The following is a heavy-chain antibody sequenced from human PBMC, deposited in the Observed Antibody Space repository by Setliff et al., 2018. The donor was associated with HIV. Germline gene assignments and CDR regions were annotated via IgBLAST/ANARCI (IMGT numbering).Heavy chain of an antibody. Sequence: ASVKVSCKASGYTFLNYGISWVRQTPGRGLEWMAWINVGNGNTKTARKSQGRVALTTDTSTSTAHMELRNLRSDDTAVYYCARDSGMAVVGTWRRLDPWGQGTLVTVSS. J-gene: IGHJ5*02. CDR2: INVGNGNT. CDR1: GYTFLNYG. V-gene: IGHV1-18*01. CDR3: ARDSGMAVVGTWRRLDP. D-gene: IGHD6-19*01.